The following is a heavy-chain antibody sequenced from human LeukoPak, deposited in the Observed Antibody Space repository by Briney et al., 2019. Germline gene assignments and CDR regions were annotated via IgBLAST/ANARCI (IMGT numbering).Heavy chain of an antibody. CDR1: GGSISSYY. Sequence: SETLSLTCTVSGGSISSYYWSWIRQPAGKGLEWIGRIYTSGSTNYNPSLKSRVTISVDTSKNQFSLKLSSVTAADTAVYYCARAISLRYCSSTSCSISDYMDVWGKGTTVTVSS. V-gene: IGHV4-4*07. CDR2: IYTSGST. D-gene: IGHD2-2*01. J-gene: IGHJ6*03. CDR3: ARAISLRYCSSTSCSISDYMDV.